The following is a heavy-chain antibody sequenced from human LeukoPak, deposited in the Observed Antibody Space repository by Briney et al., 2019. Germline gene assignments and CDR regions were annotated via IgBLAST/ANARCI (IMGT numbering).Heavy chain of an antibody. J-gene: IGHJ3*02. Sequence: GESLRTSCEGSGYSFNTYWIGWVRQMPGKGLEWMGVFYPGDSDTRYSPSFQGQVTISVDKSISTAYLQWSSLKASDTAMYYCARSYGTGSYDAFDIWGQGTMVTVSS. D-gene: IGHD3-10*01. CDR3: ARSYGTGSYDAFDI. CDR1: GYSFNTYW. CDR2: FYPGDSDT. V-gene: IGHV5-51*01.